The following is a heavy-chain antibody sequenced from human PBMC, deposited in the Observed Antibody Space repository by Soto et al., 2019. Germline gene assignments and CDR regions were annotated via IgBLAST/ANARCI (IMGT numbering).Heavy chain of an antibody. V-gene: IGHV1-69*02. D-gene: IGHD6-6*01. CDR2: IIPILGIA. J-gene: IGHJ6*03. CDR3: ARVRQLVGYFYYYMDV. CDR1: GGTFSSYT. Sequence: SVKVSCKASGGTFSSYTISWVRQAPGQGLEWMGRIIPILGIAHYAQKFQGRVTITADKSTSTAYMELSGLRSDDTAVYYCARVRQLVGYFYYYMDVWGKGTTVTVSS.